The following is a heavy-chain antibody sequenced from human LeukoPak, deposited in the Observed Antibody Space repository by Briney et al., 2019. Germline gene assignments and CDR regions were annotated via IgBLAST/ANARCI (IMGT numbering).Heavy chain of an antibody. V-gene: IGHV3-23*01. CDR3: ARAPYSGYSYGPPGAFDI. J-gene: IGHJ3*02. CDR1: GFTFSTYA. CDR2: ISGSGGST. Sequence: GGSLRLSCAASGFTFSTYAMSWVRQAPGKGLEWVSAISGSGGSTYYADSVKGRFTISRDNAKNSLYLQMNSLRAEDTAVYYCARAPYSGYSYGPPGAFDIWGQGTMVTVSS. D-gene: IGHD5-18*01.